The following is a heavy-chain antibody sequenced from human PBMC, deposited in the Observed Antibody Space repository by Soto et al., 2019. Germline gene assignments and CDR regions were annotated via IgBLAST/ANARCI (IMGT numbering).Heavy chain of an antibody. CDR1: GYTFTSYG. Sequence: QVQLVQSGAEVKKPGASVKVSCKASGYTFTSYGISWVRQAPGQGLEWMGWISANNGNTNYAQKLQGRVTMPTDTSTSTAYMELRSLISDDTAVYYCARDRGSYALDYWGQGTLVTVSS. V-gene: IGHV1-18*01. D-gene: IGHD1-26*01. CDR3: ARDRGSYALDY. J-gene: IGHJ4*02. CDR2: ISANNGNT.